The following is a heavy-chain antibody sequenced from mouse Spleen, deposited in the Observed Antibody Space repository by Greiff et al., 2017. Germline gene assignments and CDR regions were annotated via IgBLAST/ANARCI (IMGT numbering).Heavy chain of an antibody. CDR1: GYTFTSYG. CDR3: ARGSYYGSSPYYFDY. D-gene: IGHD1-1*01. CDR2: IYPRSGNT. J-gene: IGHJ2*01. V-gene: IGHV1-81*01. Sequence: QVQLQQSGAELARPGASVKLSCKASGYTFTSYGISWVKQRTGQGLEWIGEIYPRSGNTYYNEKFKGKATLTADKSSSTAYMELRSLTSEDSAVYFCARGSYYGSSPYYFDYWGQGTTLTVSS.